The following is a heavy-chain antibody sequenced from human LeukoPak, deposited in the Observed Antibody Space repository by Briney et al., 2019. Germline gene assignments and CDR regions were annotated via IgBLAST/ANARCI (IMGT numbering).Heavy chain of an antibody. D-gene: IGHD3-10*01. CDR1: GFTFSSNS. CDR2: SNRGGNSK. CDR3: ANSHGGFGELWVWFGP. V-gene: IGHV3-23*05. Sequence: TGVTLRFSGAASGFTFSSNSMNWVRQARGKELEWLSASNRGGNSKYHADSVKGRVTIFRDNAKDTLYLQMNSLRVKDTGTYYCANSHGGFGELWVWFGPWGQGTPVTVSS. J-gene: IGHJ5*02.